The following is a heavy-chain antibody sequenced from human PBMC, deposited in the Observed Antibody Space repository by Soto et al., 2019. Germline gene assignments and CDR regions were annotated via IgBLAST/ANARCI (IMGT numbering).Heavy chain of an antibody. CDR2: IYPGDSDT. Sequence: GESLKISCKGSGYSFTSYWIGWVRQMPGKGLEWMGIIYPGDSDTRYSPSFQGQVTISADKSISTAYLQWSSLKASDTAMYYCARVERDGYAYNWFDPWGQGTLVTVSS. CDR3: ARVERDGYAYNWFDP. D-gene: IGHD5-12*01. CDR1: GYSFTSYW. J-gene: IGHJ5*02. V-gene: IGHV5-51*01.